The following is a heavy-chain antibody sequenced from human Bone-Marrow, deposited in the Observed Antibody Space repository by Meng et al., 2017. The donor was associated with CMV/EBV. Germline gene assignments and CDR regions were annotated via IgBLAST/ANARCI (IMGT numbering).Heavy chain of an antibody. D-gene: IGHD3-3*01. CDR1: GGTFSSYA. CDR3: ATTYYDFWSGYFGGMDV. J-gene: IGHJ6*01. V-gene: IGHV1-69*05. Sequence: SVKVSCKASGGTFSSYAISWVRQAPGQGLEWMGGIIPIFGTANYAQKFQGRVTITTDESTSTAYMELSSLRSEDTAVYYCATTYYDFWSGYFGGMDVWGQGPTVTVSS. CDR2: IIPIFGTA.